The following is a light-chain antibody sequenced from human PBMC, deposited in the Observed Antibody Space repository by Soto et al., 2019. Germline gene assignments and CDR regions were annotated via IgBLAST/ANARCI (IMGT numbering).Light chain of an antibody. Sequence: SYELTQPPSVSVSPGQTARITCSGDALSKQYTYWYQQKPGQAPVLLIYKDSERPSAIPERFSGSTSGTTAMLTISGVLAEDEADYYCQSADSSGNCVLGHGTKVT. J-gene: IGLJ1*01. CDR1: ALSKQY. V-gene: IGLV3-25*02. CDR3: QSADSSGNCV. CDR2: KDS.